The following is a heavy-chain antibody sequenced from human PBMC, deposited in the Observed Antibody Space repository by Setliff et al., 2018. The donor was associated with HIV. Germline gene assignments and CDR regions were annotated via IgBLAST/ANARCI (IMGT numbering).Heavy chain of an antibody. Sequence: SETLSLTCTVPGGSINRSNYYWGWIRPPPGKGLEWIGTISYTGRTYYDPSLKSRVTISLYTSKTQFFLKLSSVTAPDTAIYYCARQTWEYYDTLTGYYRSPKNFDSWGQGTQVTVSS. J-gene: IGHJ4*02. CDR2: ISYTGRT. V-gene: IGHV4-39*01. D-gene: IGHD3-9*01. CDR1: GGSINRSNYY. CDR3: ARQTWEYYDTLTGYYRSPKNFDS.